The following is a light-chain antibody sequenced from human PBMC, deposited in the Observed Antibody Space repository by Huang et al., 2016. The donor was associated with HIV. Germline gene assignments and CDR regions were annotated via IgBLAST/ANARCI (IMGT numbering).Light chain of an antibody. Sequence: EIVLTQSPGTLSLSPGERATLSCRASQSVSSSYLAGYQQKPGQAPRLLSYGASSRATGIPDRFSGSGSGTDFTLTISRLEPEDFAVYYCQQYGSSPITFGQGTRLEMK. CDR2: GAS. CDR3: QQYGSSPIT. V-gene: IGKV3-20*01. CDR1: QSVSSSY. J-gene: IGKJ5*01.